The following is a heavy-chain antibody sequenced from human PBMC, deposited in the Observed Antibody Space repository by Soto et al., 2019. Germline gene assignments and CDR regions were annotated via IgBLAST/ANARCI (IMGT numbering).Heavy chain of an antibody. CDR1: GYTFTSYA. CDR3: ARDQKEQLVRGWFDP. CDR2: INAGNGNT. Sequence: QVQLVQSGAEVKKPGASVKVSCKASGYTFTSYAMHWVRQAPGQRLEWMGWINAGNGNTKYSQKFQGRVTITRDTSASTAYMELSSMRSEDTAVYYCARDQKEQLVRGWFDPWGQGTLVTVSS. D-gene: IGHD6-13*01. J-gene: IGHJ5*02. V-gene: IGHV1-3*01.